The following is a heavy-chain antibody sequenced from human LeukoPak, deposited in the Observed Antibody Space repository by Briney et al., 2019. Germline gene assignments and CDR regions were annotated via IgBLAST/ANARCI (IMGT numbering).Heavy chain of an antibody. CDR3: ARVPSSWYWEYYYGMDV. CDR2: ISGSGGST. V-gene: IGHV3-23*01. J-gene: IGHJ6*02. D-gene: IGHD6-13*01. CDR1: GFTFSSYA. Sequence: GGSLRLSCAASGFTFSSYAMSWVRQAPGKGLEWVSAISGSGGSTYYADSVKGRFTISRDNAKNSLYLQMNSLRAEDTAVYYCARVPSSWYWEYYYGMDVWGQGTTVTVSS.